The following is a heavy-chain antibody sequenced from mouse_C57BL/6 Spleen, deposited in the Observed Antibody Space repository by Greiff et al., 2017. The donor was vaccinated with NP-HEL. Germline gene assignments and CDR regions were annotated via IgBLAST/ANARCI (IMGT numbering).Heavy chain of an antibody. CDR2: IYPGGGYT. CDR3: ARSDDYDGFDY. Sequence: VQLQQSGAELVRPGTSVKMSCKASGYTFTNYWIGWAKQRPGHGLEWTGDIYPGGGYTNYNEKFKGKATLTADKSSSTAYMQFSSLTSEDSAIYYCARSDDYDGFDYWGQGTTLTVSS. V-gene: IGHV1-63*01. D-gene: IGHD2-4*01. J-gene: IGHJ2*01. CDR1: GYTFTNYW.